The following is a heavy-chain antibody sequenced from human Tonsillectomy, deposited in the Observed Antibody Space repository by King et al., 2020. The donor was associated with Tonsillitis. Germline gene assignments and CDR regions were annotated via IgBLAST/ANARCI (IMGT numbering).Heavy chain of an antibody. D-gene: IGHD1-26*01. CDR3: ARGSGRAFDY. J-gene: IGHJ4*02. CDR2: IYSGGTT. V-gene: IGHV3-53*01. CDR1: GFTVSGSY. Sequence: VQLVESGGGLIQPAGSLRLSCAASGFTVSGSYMSWVRQAPGKGLEWVSVIYSGGTTYYADSVRGRFTISRDNSRNPLSLQMNSLGAEDTDTYYCARGSGRAFDYWRQGTLVTVSS.